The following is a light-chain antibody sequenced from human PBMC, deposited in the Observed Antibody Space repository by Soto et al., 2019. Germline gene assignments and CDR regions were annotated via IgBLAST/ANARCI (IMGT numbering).Light chain of an antibody. V-gene: IGLV2-11*01. CDR3: CSYAGSYTFGL. Sequence: QSVLTQPRSVSGSPGQSVTISCTGTSSDVGGYKYVSWYQQHPGKAPKLMIYDVSKRPSGVPDRFSGSKSGNTASLTISGLQAEDESYYYCCSYAGSYTFGLFGTGTNVTVL. CDR2: DVS. J-gene: IGLJ1*01. CDR1: SSDVGGYKY.